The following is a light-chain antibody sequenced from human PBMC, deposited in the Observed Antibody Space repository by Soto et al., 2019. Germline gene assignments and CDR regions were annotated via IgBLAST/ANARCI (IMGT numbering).Light chain of an antibody. J-gene: IGKJ5*01. CDR3: QQYNNWSIT. Sequence: EIVMTQSPATLSVSPGERATLSCRASQRVSSNLAWYQQKPGQAPRLLIYGASTRATGIPARFSGSGSGTEFTLTITRLQSEDFAVYYCQQYNNWSITFGQGTRLEIK. V-gene: IGKV3-15*01. CDR2: GAS. CDR1: QRVSSN.